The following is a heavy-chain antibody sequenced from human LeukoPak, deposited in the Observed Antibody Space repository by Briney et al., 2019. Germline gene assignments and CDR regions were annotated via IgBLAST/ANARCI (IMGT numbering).Heavy chain of an antibody. CDR3: ARGDSTSEYNWFDP. CDR1: GVSISSGGYY. D-gene: IGHD6-6*01. V-gene: IGHV4-31*03. Sequence: SETLSLTCTVSGVSISSGGYYWSWIRQHPGKGLEWIGYIHYSENTYYNPSLKSRVTISVDTSKNQFSLKLSSVTAADTAVYYCARGDSTSEYNWFDPWGQGTLVTVSS. J-gene: IGHJ5*02. CDR2: IHYSENT.